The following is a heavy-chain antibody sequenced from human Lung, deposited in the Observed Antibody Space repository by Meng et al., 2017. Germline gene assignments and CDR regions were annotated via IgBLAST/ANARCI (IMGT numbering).Heavy chain of an antibody. V-gene: IGHV4-34*01. Sequence: QVQLQQWGAGLLKPSETLSLTFAVYGGSFSGYYWSWIRQPPGKGLEWIGEINHSRSTNYTPSLKSRVTISVDTSKNQFSLKLSSVTAADTAVYYCARGLYVWGSYRYVGVDYWGQGTLVTVSS. D-gene: IGHD3-16*02. CDR1: GGSFSGYY. CDR2: INHSRST. J-gene: IGHJ4*02. CDR3: ARGLYVWGSYRYVGVDY.